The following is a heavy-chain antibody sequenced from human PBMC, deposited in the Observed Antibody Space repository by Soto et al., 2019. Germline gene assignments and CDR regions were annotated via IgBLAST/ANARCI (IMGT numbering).Heavy chain of an antibody. J-gene: IGHJ4*02. CDR1: GDTITNYG. CDR3: ASATSIAVAGKES. V-gene: IGHV1-18*01. Sequence: QVQLVQSGGEVRKPGASVKVSCTASGDTITNYGISWVRQAPGQGLEWMGWISFYNGNTKYAQNLQGRVTLTTDTTTSTAYMELRSLRSDDTAVYYCASATSIAVAGKESWGQGTLVTVSS. D-gene: IGHD6-19*01. CDR2: ISFYNGNT.